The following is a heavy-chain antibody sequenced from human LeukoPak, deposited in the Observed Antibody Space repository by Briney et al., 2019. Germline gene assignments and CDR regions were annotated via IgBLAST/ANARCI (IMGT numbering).Heavy chain of an antibody. CDR2: ISSNGGST. V-gene: IGHV3-64*01. CDR3: ARAYRPPTMVTPYLYYYYYMDV. CDR1: GFTFSSYA. J-gene: IGHJ6*03. Sequence: GGSLRLSCAASGFTFSSYAMHWVRQAPGKGLEYVSAISSNGGSTYYANSVKGRFTISRDNSKNTLYLQMGSLRAEDMAVYYCARAYRPPTMVTPYLYYYYYMDVWGKGTTVTISS. D-gene: IGHD4-17*01.